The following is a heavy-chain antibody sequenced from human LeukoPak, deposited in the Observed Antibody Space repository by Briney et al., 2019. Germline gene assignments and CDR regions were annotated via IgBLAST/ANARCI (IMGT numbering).Heavy chain of an antibody. J-gene: IGHJ5*02. CDR1: GDSVSSNSAA. V-gene: IGHV6-1*01. CDR3: ARVTRTVVTPYNWFDP. Sequence: SQTLSLTCAISGDSVSSNSAAWNWIRQSPSRGLEWLGRTYYRSKWYNDYAVSVKSRITINPDTSKNQFSLQLNSVTPEDTAVYYCARVTRTVVTPYNWFDPWGQGTLVTVSS. D-gene: IGHD4-23*01. CDR2: TYYRSKWYN.